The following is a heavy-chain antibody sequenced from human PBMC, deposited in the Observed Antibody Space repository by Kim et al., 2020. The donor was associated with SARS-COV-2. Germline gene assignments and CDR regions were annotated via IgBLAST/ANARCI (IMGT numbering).Heavy chain of an antibody. D-gene: IGHD3-3*01. CDR2: IGGRGVSS. CDR1: GFTFRSYA. V-gene: IGHV3-23*01. Sequence: GGSLRLSCAASGFTFRSYAMISLHQAPGKGLEWVSAIGGRGVSSYYADSVKGRFTISSDNSKNTLYLQMNSLRAEDTAVYYCASYPDFWSGYYRRGAFDIWGQGTMVTVSS. CDR3: ASYPDFWSGYYRRGAFDI. J-gene: IGHJ3*02.